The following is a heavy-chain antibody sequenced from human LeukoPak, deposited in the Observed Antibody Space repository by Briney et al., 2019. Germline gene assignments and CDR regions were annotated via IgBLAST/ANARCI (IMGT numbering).Heavy chain of an antibody. Sequence: GGSLRLSCAASGFTFSSYAMHWVRQAPGKGLEWVAVISYDGSNKYYADSVKGRFTISRDNSKNTLYLQMNSLRAEDTAVYYCAREWGCGYDSSGYWVYWGQGTLVTVSS. CDR2: ISYDGSNK. CDR1: GFTFSSYA. CDR3: AREWGCGYDSSGYWVY. J-gene: IGHJ4*02. D-gene: IGHD3-22*01. V-gene: IGHV3-30-3*01.